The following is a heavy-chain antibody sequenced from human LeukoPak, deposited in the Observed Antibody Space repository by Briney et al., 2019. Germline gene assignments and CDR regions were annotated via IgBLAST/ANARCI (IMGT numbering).Heavy chain of an antibody. V-gene: IGHV3-64*01. J-gene: IGHJ4*02. CDR1: GFTFSSYA. CDR2: ITNNGGST. D-gene: IGHD3-22*01. Sequence: PGGSLRLSCAVSGFTFSSYAMHWVRQAPRLGLEYLSSITNNGGSTYYAKSVKGRFTISRDNSKNTLYLQMDSLTAEDMAMYYCARGDGWLLPNYFDYWGQGTLVTVSS. CDR3: ARGDGWLLPNYFDY.